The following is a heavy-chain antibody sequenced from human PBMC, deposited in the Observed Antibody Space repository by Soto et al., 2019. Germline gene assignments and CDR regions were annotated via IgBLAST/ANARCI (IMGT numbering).Heavy chain of an antibody. J-gene: IGHJ3*02. D-gene: IGHD5-18*01. CDR3: ATDQGGDTGYSYGRDAFDI. Sequence: ASVKVSCKVSGYTLTELSMHWVRQAPGKGLEWMGGFDPEDGETIYAQKFQGRVTMTEDTSTDTAYMELSSLRSEDTAVYYCATDQGGDTGYSYGRDAFDIWGQGTMVTVS. CDR1: GYTLTELS. V-gene: IGHV1-24*01. CDR2: FDPEDGET.